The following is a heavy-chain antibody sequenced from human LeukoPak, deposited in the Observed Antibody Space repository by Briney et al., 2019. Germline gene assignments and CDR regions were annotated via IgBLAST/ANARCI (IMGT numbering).Heavy chain of an antibody. CDR3: ARAHYYDSSGYYPPAFDI. D-gene: IGHD3-22*01. V-gene: IGHV4-61*02. CDR2: IYTSGST. CDR1: GGSISSGSYY. J-gene: IGHJ3*02. Sequence: SQTLSLTCTVSGGSISSGSYYWSCIRQPAGKGLEWIGRIYTSGSTNYNPSLKSRVTISVDTSKNQFSLKLSSVTAADTAVYYCARAHYYDSSGYYPPAFDIWGQGTMVTVSS.